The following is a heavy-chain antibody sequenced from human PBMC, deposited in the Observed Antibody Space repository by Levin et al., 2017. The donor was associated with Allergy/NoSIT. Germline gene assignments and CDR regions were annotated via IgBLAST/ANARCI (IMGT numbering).Heavy chain of an antibody. CDR2: ISGSGGST. J-gene: IGHJ3*02. D-gene: IGHD3-22*01. CDR1: GFTFSSYA. Sequence: GESLKISCAASGFTFSSYAMSWVRQAPGKGLEWVSAISGSGGSTYYADSVKGRFTISRDNSKNTLYLQMNSLRAEDTAVYYCAKVKSYYDSSGYYYGAFDIWGQGTMVTVSS. CDR3: AKVKSYYDSSGYYYGAFDI. V-gene: IGHV3-23*01.